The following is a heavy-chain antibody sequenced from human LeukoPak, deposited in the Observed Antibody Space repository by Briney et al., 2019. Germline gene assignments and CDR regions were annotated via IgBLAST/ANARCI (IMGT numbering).Heavy chain of an antibody. CDR3: ARDRYYYDSSAYYWLFDY. CDR1: GGSFSGYY. Sequence: SETLSLTCAVYGGSFSGYYWSWIRQPPGKGLEWIGEINHSGSTNYNPSLKSRVTISVDTSKNQFSLKLSSVTAADTAVYYCARDRYYYDSSAYYWLFDYWGQGTLVTVSS. V-gene: IGHV4-34*01. CDR2: INHSGST. D-gene: IGHD3-22*01. J-gene: IGHJ4*02.